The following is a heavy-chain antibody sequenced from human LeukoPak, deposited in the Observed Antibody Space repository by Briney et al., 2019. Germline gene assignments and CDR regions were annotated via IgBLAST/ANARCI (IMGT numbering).Heavy chain of an antibody. CDR3: ARDRRLRGFYMGV. CDR1: GFTFSSYA. Sequence: GRSLRLSCAASGFTFSSYAMHWVRQALGKGLEWVAVISYDGSNKYYADSVKGRFTISRDNSENTLYLQMNSLRAEDTAVYYCARDRRLRGFYMGVWGKGTTVTVSS. J-gene: IGHJ6*03. V-gene: IGHV3-30*04. D-gene: IGHD5-12*01. CDR2: ISYDGSNK.